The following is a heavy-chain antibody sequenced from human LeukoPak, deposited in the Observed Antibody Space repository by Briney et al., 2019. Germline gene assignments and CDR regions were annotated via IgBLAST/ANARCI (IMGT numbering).Heavy chain of an antibody. CDR3: ARRGTVVTQFDY. CDR1: GGSISSSSYY. D-gene: IGHD4-23*01. Sequence: TSETLSLTCTVSGGSISSSSYYWGWIRQPPGKGLEWIGSIYYSGSTYYNPSLKSRVTISVDTSKNQFSLKLSSVTAADTAVYYCARRGTVVTQFDYWGQGTLVTVSS. V-gene: IGHV4-39*01. J-gene: IGHJ4*02. CDR2: IYYSGST.